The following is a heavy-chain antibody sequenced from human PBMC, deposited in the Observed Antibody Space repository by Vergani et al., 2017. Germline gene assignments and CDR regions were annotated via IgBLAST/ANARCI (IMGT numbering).Heavy chain of an antibody. CDR3: AKDGRENSDYGYFDY. D-gene: IGHD4-17*01. V-gene: IGHV3-30*02. CDR2: IGYDGRIK. J-gene: IGHJ4*02. Sequence: MQLVESGGGLVQPGGSLRLYCATSGFSFNTYGAHWVRQAPGKGLEWVAFIGYDGRIKYNVDSVKGRFTISRDTSKKTLSLQMRSLRADDTAVYYCAKDGRENSDYGYFDYWGQGTLVTVSS. CDR1: GFSFNTYG.